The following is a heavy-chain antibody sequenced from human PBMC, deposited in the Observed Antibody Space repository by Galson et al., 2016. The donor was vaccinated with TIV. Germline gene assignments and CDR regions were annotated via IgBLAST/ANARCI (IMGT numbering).Heavy chain of an antibody. V-gene: IGHV3-23*01. CDR1: GFTFSIFA. Sequence: SLRLSCAASGFTFSIFAMTWVRQAPGMGLEWVSAISGGGGSTYYEDSVKGRFTVSRDNSKNTVFLQMNSLRAEDTAVYYCTKVPSSGFSYYYGLDVWGQGTTVTVSS. CDR2: ISGGGGST. CDR3: TKVPSSGFSYYYGLDV. J-gene: IGHJ6*02. D-gene: IGHD3-22*01.